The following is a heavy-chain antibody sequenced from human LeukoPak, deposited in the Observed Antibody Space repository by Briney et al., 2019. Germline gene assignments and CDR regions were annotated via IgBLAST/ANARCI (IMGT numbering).Heavy chain of an antibody. CDR3: ARVAVAGTGDY. CDR2: IHPGRGDT. V-gene: IGHV1-2*02. Sequence: GASVKVSCKALGYTFTDHYFHWLRQAPGQGIEWMGWIHPGRGDTNIAQKFQGRVTMARDTSISTAYMELSRLRSDDTAVYYCARVAVAGTGDYWGQGTLVTVSS. J-gene: IGHJ4*02. CDR1: GYTFTDHY. D-gene: IGHD6-19*01.